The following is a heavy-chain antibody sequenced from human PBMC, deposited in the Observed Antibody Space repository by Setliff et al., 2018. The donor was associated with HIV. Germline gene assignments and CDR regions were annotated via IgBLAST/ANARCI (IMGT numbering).Heavy chain of an antibody. CDR1: GFTFSNAW. Sequence: GGSLRLSCAASGFTFSNAWMSWVRQAPGKGLEWIGRIRNKIRSHTTEYDASVKGRFTISRDDSKNSVFLQMNSLKTEDTAMYYCAASRDGSIHDYWGQGTLVTVSS. CDR3: AASRDGSIHDY. D-gene: IGHD3-10*01. CDR2: IRNKIRSHTT. J-gene: IGHJ4*02. V-gene: IGHV3-72*01.